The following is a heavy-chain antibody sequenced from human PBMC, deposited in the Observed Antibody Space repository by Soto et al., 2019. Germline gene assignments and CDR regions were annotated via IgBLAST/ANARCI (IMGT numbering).Heavy chain of an antibody. Sequence: ASVKVSCKASGYTFTSYGISWVRQAPGQGLEWMGWIRAYNGYTNYAQKFQGRVTITTDTSTSTAYMELRSLISDDTAVYYCARASDGYRSGWYVGYFDYWGQGTLVAVSS. CDR1: GYTFTSYG. CDR3: ARASDGYRSGWYVGYFDY. V-gene: IGHV1-18*04. J-gene: IGHJ4*02. D-gene: IGHD6-19*01. CDR2: IRAYNGYT.